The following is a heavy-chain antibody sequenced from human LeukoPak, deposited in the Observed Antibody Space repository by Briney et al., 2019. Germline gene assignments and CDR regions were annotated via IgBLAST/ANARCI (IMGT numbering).Heavy chain of an antibody. V-gene: IGHV1-8*03. CDR3: ATGLRYDSSGYHDY. J-gene: IGHJ4*02. CDR2: MNPNSGNT. Sequence: ASVKVSCTASGYTFISYDINWVRQVTGQGPEWMGWMNPNSGNTGYAQKFQGRVTITRNTSISTAFMELSSLRSEDTAVYYCATGLRYDSSGYHDYWGQGTLVTVSS. D-gene: IGHD3-22*01. CDR1: GYTFISYD.